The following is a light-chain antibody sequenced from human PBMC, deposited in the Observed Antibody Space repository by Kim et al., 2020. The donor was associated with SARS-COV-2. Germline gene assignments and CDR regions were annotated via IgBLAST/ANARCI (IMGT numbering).Light chain of an antibody. CDR3: SSYTTTTTRV. J-gene: IGLJ3*02. CDR2: DVG. Sequence: QSALTQPASVSGSPGQSITISCTGTSSNVGGYNYVSWYQQHPGKAPKLMIYDVGTRPSGVSDRFSGSKSGNTASPTISGLQTEDEADYYCSSYTTTTTRVFGGGTQLTVL. V-gene: IGLV2-14*03. CDR1: SSNVGGYNY.